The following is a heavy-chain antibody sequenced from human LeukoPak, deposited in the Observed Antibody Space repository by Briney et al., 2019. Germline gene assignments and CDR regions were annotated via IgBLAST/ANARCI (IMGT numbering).Heavy chain of an antibody. Sequence: SVKVSCKASGGTFSSYAISWVRQAPGQGLEWMGGIIPIFGTANYAQKFQGRVRITADESTSTAYMELSSLRSEDTAVYYCARDPRSSSSAGWYYYYGMDVWGQGTTVTVSS. V-gene: IGHV1-69*13. J-gene: IGHJ6*02. D-gene: IGHD6-6*01. CDR1: GGTFSSYA. CDR3: ARDPRSSSSAGWYYYYGMDV. CDR2: IIPIFGTA.